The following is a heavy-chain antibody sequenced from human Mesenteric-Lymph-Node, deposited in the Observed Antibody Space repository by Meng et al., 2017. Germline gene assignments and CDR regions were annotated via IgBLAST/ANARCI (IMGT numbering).Heavy chain of an antibody. V-gene: IGHV1-69*05. CDR3: ASPSRPIDIVVVPAAPVQKWGDAFDI. CDR1: GGTFSSYA. J-gene: IGHJ3*02. D-gene: IGHD2-2*01. CDR2: IIPIFGTA. Sequence: SVKVSCKASGGTFSSYAIRWVRQAPGQGLEWMGGIIPIFGTANYEQKFQGRVTITTDESTSTAYMELSSLRSEDTAVYYCASPSRPIDIVVVPAAPVQKWGDAFDIWGQGTLVTVSS.